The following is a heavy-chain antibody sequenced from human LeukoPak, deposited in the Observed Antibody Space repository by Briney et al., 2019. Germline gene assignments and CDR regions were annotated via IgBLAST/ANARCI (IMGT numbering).Heavy chain of an antibody. CDR3: AKDRGY. V-gene: IGHV3-23*01. J-gene: IGHJ4*02. CDR2: ISGGGDTT. CDR1: GFTFSTYG. Sequence: GGSLRLSCAASGFTFSTYGMAWVRQAPGKGLEWVSGISGGGDTTYYADSVNGRFTISRDNSKNTLYLQMNSLTAEDTAVYYCAKDRGYWGQGTLVSVSS.